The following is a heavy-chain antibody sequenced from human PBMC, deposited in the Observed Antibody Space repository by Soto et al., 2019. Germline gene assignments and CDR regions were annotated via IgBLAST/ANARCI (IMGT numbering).Heavy chain of an antibody. D-gene: IGHD2-2*01. CDR1: GYTFTSYY. CDR2: INPSGGST. V-gene: IGHV1-46*01. Sequence: GASVKVSCKASGYTFTSYYMHWVRQAPGQGLEWMGIINPSGGSTSYAQKFQGRVTMTRDTSTSTVYMELSSLRSEDMAVYYCARDLSCSSTSCYLGLDYWGQGTLVTVSS. J-gene: IGHJ4*02. CDR3: ARDLSCSSTSCYLGLDY.